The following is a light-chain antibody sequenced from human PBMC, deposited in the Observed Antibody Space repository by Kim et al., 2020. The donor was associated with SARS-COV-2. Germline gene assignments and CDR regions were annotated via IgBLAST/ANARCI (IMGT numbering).Light chain of an antibody. CDR2: EVT. J-gene: IGLJ3*02. V-gene: IGLV2-8*01. CDR3: IAYAGSNNKV. CDR1: SSDVYDYNN. Sequence: QSVTTSSTRTSSDVYDYNNFSWCHNHPGTAPKLLFYEVTKRPPGVPDRFSGSKSGNTASLTVSGLQAEDEADYYCIAYAGSNNKVFGGGTQLTVL.